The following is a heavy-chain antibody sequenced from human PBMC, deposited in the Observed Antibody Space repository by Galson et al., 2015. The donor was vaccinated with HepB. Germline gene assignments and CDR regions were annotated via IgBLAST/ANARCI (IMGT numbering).Heavy chain of an antibody. CDR3: AKDGVYYYAGSGSHAWFDP. J-gene: IGHJ5*02. CDR2: ISGSGGST. V-gene: IGHV3-23*01. D-gene: IGHD3-22*01. CDR1: GFAFSSYA. Sequence: SLRLSCAASGFAFSSYAMAWVRQAPGKGLEWVSGISGSGGSTYYADSVKGRFTISRDNSKNTLYLQMNSLRVEDTAVYYCAKDGVYYYAGSGSHAWFDPWGQGTLVTVSP.